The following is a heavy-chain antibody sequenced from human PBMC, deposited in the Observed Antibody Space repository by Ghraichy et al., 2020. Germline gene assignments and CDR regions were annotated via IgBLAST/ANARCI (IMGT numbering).Heavy chain of an antibody. V-gene: IGHV4-30-2*01. CDR1: GGSISSGGYS. CDR2: IYHSGST. J-gene: IGHJ4*02. CDR3: ARYVDTAMVDY. D-gene: IGHD5-18*01. Sequence: SETLSLTCAVSGGSISSGGYSWSWIRQPPGKGLEWIGYIYHSGSTYYNPSLKSPVTISVDRSKNQFSLKLSSVTAADTAVYYCARYVDTAMVDYWGQGTLVTVSS.